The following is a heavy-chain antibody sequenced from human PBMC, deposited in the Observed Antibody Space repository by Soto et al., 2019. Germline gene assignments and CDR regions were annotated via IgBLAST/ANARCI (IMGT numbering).Heavy chain of an antibody. CDR2: IKSKTDGGTT. J-gene: IGHJ4*02. Sequence: GGSLRLSCAASGFTFSNAWMSWVRQAPGKGLEWVGRIKSKTDGGTTDYAAPVKGRFTISSDDTKITLYLQMNSLKTEAAAVYYCTTLYNLNYVDYWGQGTLVTVSS. CDR1: GFTFSNAW. V-gene: IGHV3-15*01. CDR3: TTLYNLNYVDY. D-gene: IGHD1-20*01.